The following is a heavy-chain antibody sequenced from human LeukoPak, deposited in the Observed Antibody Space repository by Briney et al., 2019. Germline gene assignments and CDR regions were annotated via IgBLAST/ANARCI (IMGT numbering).Heavy chain of an antibody. CDR3: ASSGSYRFDY. CDR1: GFTFSSYA. V-gene: IGHV3-23*01. J-gene: IGHJ4*02. D-gene: IGHD1-26*01. Sequence: GGSLRLSCAASGFTFSSYAMSWVRQAPGKGLEWVSAISGSGGSTYYADSVKGRFTISRDNAKNSLYLQMNSLRDEDTAVYYCASSGSYRFDYWGQGTLVTVSS. CDR2: ISGSGGST.